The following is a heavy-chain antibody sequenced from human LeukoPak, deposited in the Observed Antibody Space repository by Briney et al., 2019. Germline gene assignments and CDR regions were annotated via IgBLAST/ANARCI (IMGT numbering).Heavy chain of an antibody. J-gene: IGHJ5*02. Sequence: GGSLRLSCAASGFTFSSYAMSWVRQAPGKGLEWVANIKQDGSEKYYVDSVKGRFTISRDNAKNSLFLQMNSLRAEDTAVYYCTRTRFDPWGQGTLVTVSS. CDR1: GFTFSSYA. CDR3: TRTRFDP. V-gene: IGHV3-7*03. CDR2: IKQDGSEK.